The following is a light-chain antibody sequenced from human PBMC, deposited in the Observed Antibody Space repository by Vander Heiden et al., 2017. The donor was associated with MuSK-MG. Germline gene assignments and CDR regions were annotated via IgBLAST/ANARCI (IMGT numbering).Light chain of an antibody. V-gene: IGLV1-44*01. CDR1: ISNVGRDS. CDR2: TKN. J-gene: IGLJ3*02. Sequence: QSMLTQPPSVSGSPGQRATIYCSGSISNVGRDSDNWYQQVPGAAPKRLIDTKNQRPSGVLDRFSAYTSGTSATLDIRGLQSEDEAVDYCAAWDDSLNVRVFGGGTKLTVL. CDR3: AAWDDSLNVRV.